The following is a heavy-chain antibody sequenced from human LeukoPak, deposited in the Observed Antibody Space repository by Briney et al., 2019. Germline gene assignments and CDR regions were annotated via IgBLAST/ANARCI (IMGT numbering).Heavy chain of an antibody. CDR3: ARGKLQHWFDS. V-gene: IGHV4-59*11. CDR1: GGSISSHY. D-gene: IGHD4-11*01. J-gene: IGHJ5*01. CDR2: IYYSGST. Sequence: KPSETLSLTCTVSGGSISSHYWNWIRQPPGKGLEWIGYIYYSGSTNYNPSLKSRVTISVDRSKNQFSLKLSSVTAADTAVYYCARGKLQHWFDSWGQGTLVTVSS.